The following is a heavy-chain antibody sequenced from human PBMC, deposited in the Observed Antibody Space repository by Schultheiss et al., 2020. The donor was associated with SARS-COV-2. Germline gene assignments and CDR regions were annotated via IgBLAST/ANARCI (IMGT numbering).Heavy chain of an antibody. CDR1: GFTFSSYA. D-gene: IGHD3-10*01. CDR3: ARDYPMVRGVITANFDY. J-gene: IGHJ4*02. CDR2: ISYDGSNK. Sequence: GGSLRLSCAASGFTFSSYAMHWVRQAPGKGLEWVAVISYDGSNKYYADSVKGRFTISRDNSKNTLYLQMNSLRAEDTAVYYCARDYPMVRGVITANFDYWGQGTLVTVSS. V-gene: IGHV3-30*01.